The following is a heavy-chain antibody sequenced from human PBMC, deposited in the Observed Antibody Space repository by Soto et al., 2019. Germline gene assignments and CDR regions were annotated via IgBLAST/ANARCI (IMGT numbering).Heavy chain of an antibody. J-gene: IGHJ4*02. V-gene: IGHV4-28*01. Sequence: QVQLQESGPGLVKPSDTLSLTCAVSGYSISSSNWWGWIRQPPGKGLEWIGYIYYSGTTYYNPSLKSRATMSVDTSKNQFPLNLPSVTAVDTAVYYCARREIQGPIDYWGQGTLVTVSS. D-gene: IGHD1-26*01. CDR2: IYYSGTT. CDR3: ARREIQGPIDY. CDR1: GYSISSSNW.